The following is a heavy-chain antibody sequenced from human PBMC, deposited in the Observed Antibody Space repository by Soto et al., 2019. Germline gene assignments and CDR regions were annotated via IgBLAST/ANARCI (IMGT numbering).Heavy chain of an antibody. J-gene: IGHJ5*02. CDR1: GFTFSSYS. CDR2: ISSSSSTL. Sequence: EVQLVESGGGLVQPGGSLRLSCAASGFTFSSYSMHWVRQAPGKGLEWVSYISSSSSTLYYADSVKGRFTISRDNAKNSLYLQMNSLRAEDTAVYYWARLYYDFWSGYYAYNWFDPWGQGTLVTVSS. D-gene: IGHD3-3*01. CDR3: ARLYYDFWSGYYAYNWFDP. V-gene: IGHV3-48*01.